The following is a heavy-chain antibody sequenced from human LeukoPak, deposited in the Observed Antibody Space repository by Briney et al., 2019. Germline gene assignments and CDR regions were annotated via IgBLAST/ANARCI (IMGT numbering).Heavy chain of an antibody. Sequence: GGSLRLSCAASGFIFSTYDMYWVRQAPGKGLEWVAVISYDGSNKYYADSVKGRFTISRDNSNTTLYLQMSSLRAEDTAVYYCAREPIRGYTGYYYGMDAWGQGTTVTVSS. V-gene: IGHV3-30*03. CDR3: AREPIRGYTGYYYGMDA. D-gene: IGHD5-12*01. J-gene: IGHJ6*02. CDR1: GFIFSTYD. CDR2: ISYDGSNK.